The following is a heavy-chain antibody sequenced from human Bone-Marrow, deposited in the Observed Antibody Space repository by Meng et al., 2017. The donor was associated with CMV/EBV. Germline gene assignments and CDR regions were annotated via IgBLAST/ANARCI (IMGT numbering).Heavy chain of an antibody. CDR3: ARVREQLQDNWFDP. D-gene: IGHD5-24*01. Sequence: GESLKISCAASGFTFSSYWMHWVRQAPGKGLVWVSRINSDGSSTSYADSVKGRFTISRDNAKNTLYLQMNSLRAEDTAVYYCARVREQLQDNWFDPWGQGTLVTVSS. J-gene: IGHJ5*02. CDR1: GFTFSSYW. CDR2: INSDGSST. V-gene: IGHV3-74*01.